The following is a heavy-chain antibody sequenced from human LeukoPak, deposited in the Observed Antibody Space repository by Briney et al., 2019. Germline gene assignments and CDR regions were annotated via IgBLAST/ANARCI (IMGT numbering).Heavy chain of an antibody. CDR2: ISAYNGNT. J-gene: IGHJ6*03. CDR3: ARDRGSMSVWGSYPYYMDV. Sequence: ASVKVSCKASGYTFTSYGISWVQQAPGQGLEWMGWISAYNGNTNYAQKLQGRVTMTTDTSTSTAYMELRSLRSDDTAVYYCARDRGSMSVWGSYPYYMDVWGKGTTVTISS. CDR1: GYTFTSYG. D-gene: IGHD3-16*02. V-gene: IGHV1-18*01.